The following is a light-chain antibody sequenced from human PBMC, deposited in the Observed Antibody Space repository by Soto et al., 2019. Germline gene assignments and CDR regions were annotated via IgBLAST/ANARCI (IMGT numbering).Light chain of an antibody. V-gene: IGKV3-15*01. J-gene: IGKJ5*01. CDR2: GAS. Sequence: EIVMTQSPATLSVSPGERATLSCRASQSVSSNLAWYQQKPGQAPRLLIYGASTRATGIPARFSGSGSGTEFTLTISSLQFEDFAVYYCQQYNNWPITFDQGTRLEIK. CDR3: QQYNNWPIT. CDR1: QSVSSN.